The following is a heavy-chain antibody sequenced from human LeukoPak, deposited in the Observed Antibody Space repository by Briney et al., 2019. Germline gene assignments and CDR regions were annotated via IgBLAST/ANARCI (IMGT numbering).Heavy chain of an antibody. CDR1: GGSISSGGYS. Sequence: SSETLSPTCAVSGGSISSGGYSWSRIRQPPGKGLEWIGYIYHSGSTYYNPSLKSRVTISVDRSKNQFSLKLSSVTAADTAVYYCARHREGSSWYRSQYYFDYWGQGTLVTVSS. CDR2: IYHSGST. J-gene: IGHJ4*02. D-gene: IGHD6-13*01. V-gene: IGHV4-30-2*01. CDR3: ARHREGSSWYRSQYYFDY.